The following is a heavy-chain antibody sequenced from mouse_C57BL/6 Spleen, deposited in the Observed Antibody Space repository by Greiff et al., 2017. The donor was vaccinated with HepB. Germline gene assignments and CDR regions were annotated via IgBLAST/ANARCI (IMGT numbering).Heavy chain of an antibody. J-gene: IGHJ4*01. CDR1: GFTFSDYG. D-gene: IGHD1-1*01. CDR2: ISSGSSTI. CDR3: ARGYGSSYVED. Sequence: EVMLVESGGGLVKPGGSLKLSCAASGFTFSDYGMHWVRQATEQGLEWVAYISSGSSTIYYADTVKGRFTIASDNAKNTLFLQMTSLRSEDTARYYCARGYGSSYVEDWGQGTSVTVSS. V-gene: IGHV5-17*01.